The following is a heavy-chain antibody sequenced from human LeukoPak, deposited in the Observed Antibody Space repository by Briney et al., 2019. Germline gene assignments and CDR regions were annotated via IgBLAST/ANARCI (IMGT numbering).Heavy chain of an antibody. Sequence: PSETLSLTCTVSGGSISSGSYYWSWIRQPAGKGLEWIGRIYTSGSTNYNPSLKSRVTISVDTSKNQFSLKLSSVTAAGTAVYYCASTLVIFLTPTRYYYYGMDVWGQGTTVTVSS. CDR2: IYTSGST. J-gene: IGHJ6*02. CDR3: ASTLVIFLTPTRYYYYGMDV. V-gene: IGHV4-61*02. CDR1: GGSISSGSYY. D-gene: IGHD3-10*01.